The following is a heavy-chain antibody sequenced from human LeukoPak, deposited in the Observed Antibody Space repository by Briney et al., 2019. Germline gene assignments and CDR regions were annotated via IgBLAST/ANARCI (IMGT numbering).Heavy chain of an antibody. D-gene: IGHD5-24*01. Sequence: GSLRLSCTAAGFTFNNYAMSWVRQAPGKGLEWIGSIYYSGSTYYNPSLKSRVTISVDTSKNQFSLKLSSVTAADTAVYYCARHPLEMATIPSYFDYWGQGTLVTVSS. CDR3: ARHPLEMATIPSYFDY. CDR2: IYYSGST. J-gene: IGHJ4*02. V-gene: IGHV4-39*01. CDR1: GFTFNNYA.